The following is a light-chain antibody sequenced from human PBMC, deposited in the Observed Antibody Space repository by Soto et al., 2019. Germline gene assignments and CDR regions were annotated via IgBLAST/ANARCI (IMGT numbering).Light chain of an antibody. V-gene: IGKV3-15*01. J-gene: IGKJ3*01. CDR2: AAS. CDR1: QSVSGD. Sequence: EAVMTQSPATLSVSPGERATLSCRASQSVSGDLAWYQHKPGQAPRLLIYAASTRATGIPARFSGNGSGTEFTLTIGSLQSEDFAIYYCHQYNKWPYTFGPGTKVDI. CDR3: HQYNKWPYT.